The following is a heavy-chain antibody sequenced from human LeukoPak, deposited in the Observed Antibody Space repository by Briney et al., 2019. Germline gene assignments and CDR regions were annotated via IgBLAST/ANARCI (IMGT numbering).Heavy chain of an antibody. D-gene: IGHD3-10*01. CDR2: IKQDGSEK. CDR1: GFTFSSYW. V-gene: IGHV3-7*01. CDR3: ARHYYGSGSYYFDY. Sequence: GGSLRLSCAASGFTFSSYWMSWVRQAPGKGLEWVANIKQDGSEKYYVDSVKGRFTISRDNAKNSLYLQMNSLRAEDTAVYYCARHYYGSGSYYFDYWGQGILVTVSS. J-gene: IGHJ4*02.